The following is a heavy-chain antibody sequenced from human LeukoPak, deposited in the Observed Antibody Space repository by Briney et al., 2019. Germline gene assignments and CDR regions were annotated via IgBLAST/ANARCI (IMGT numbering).Heavy chain of an antibody. D-gene: IGHD6-19*01. CDR1: EFTFATYS. J-gene: IGHJ3*01. CDR3: VKDRVPDSGWSFDV. V-gene: IGHV3-23*01. Sequence: GGSLRLSCTTSEFTFATYSMSWVRQAPGQGLEWVASIFGSASKIYHADSVKGRFTVSRDNSKNTLYLQMNGLRVEDTALYYCVKDRVPDSGWSFDVWGRGTMVTVSA. CDR2: IFGSASKI.